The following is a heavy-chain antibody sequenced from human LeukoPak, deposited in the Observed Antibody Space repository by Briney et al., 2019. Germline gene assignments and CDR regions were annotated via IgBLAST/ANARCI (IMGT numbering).Heavy chain of an antibody. V-gene: IGHV3-30*18. D-gene: IGHD6-13*01. CDR1: GFTFSTYG. Sequence: GGSLRLSCAASGFTFSTYGMNWVRQAPGKGLEWVAVISYDGSNKYYADSVKGRFTISRDNSKNTLYLQMNSLRAEDTAVYYCAKRMGPSIAATDLDYWGQGTLVTVSS. CDR3: AKRMGPSIAATDLDY. CDR2: ISYDGSNK. J-gene: IGHJ4*02.